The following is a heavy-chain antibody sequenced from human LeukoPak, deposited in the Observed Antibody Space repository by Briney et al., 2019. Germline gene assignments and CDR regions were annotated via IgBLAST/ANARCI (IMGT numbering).Heavy chain of an antibody. CDR3: ARDSGYRRFDS. Sequence: SETMSLTCTVSGGSISSYYWNWIRQPPGKGLEWIGYIYYSGSTNYNPSLKSRVTISVDTSKNQFSLRLSSVTAADTAVYYCARDSGYRRFDSWGQGALVTVSS. CDR1: GGSISSYY. J-gene: IGHJ4*02. V-gene: IGHV4-59*01. CDR2: IYYSGST. D-gene: IGHD5-12*01.